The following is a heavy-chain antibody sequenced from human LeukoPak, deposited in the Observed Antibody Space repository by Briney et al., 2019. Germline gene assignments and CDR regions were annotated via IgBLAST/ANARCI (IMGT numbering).Heavy chain of an antibody. CDR1: GGSFSGYY. Sequence: SETLSLTCAVYGGSFSGYYWSWIRQPPGKGLEWIGEINHSGSTNYNPSLKSRVTISVDTSKNQFSLKLSSVTAADTAVYYCARQAYLSSSWPYYYYYMDVWGKGTTVTISS. J-gene: IGHJ6*03. CDR2: INHSGST. V-gene: IGHV4-34*01. D-gene: IGHD6-13*01. CDR3: ARQAYLSSSWPYYYYYMDV.